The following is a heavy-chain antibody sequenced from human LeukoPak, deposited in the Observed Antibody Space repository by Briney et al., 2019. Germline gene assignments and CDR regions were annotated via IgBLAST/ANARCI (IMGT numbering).Heavy chain of an antibody. J-gene: IGHJ6*03. CDR2: IIPIFGTA. V-gene: IGHV1-69*05. Sequence: ASVKVSCKASGGTFSSYAISWVRQAPGQGLEWMGGIIPIFGTANYAQKFQGRVTITTDESTSTAYMELSSLRSEDTAVYYCARSASPSSGNYYYYYYMDVWGKGTTVTVSS. CDR3: ARSASPSSGNYYYYYYMDV. CDR1: GGTFSSYA. D-gene: IGHD3-10*01.